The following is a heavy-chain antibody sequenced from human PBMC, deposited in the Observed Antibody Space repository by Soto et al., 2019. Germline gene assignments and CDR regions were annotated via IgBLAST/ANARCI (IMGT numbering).Heavy chain of an antibody. CDR1: GGSISSGGYY. J-gene: IGHJ6*02. CDR2: IYYSGST. CDR3: ARVKYCSSTSCYAVGNYGMDV. V-gene: IGHV4-31*03. D-gene: IGHD2-2*01. Sequence: QVQLQESGPGLVKPSQTLSLTCTVSGGSISSGGYYWSWIRQHPGKGLEWIGYIYYSGSTYYNPSLRSRVTISVDTSKNQFSLKLSSVTAADTAVYYCARVKYCSSTSCYAVGNYGMDVWGQGTTVTVSS.